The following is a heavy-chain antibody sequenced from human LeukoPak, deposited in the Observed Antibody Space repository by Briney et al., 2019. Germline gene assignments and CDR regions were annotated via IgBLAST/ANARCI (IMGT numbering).Heavy chain of an antibody. CDR2: IYYSGST. V-gene: IGHV4-30-4*01. D-gene: IGHD4-23*01. CDR3: ARYYGGNSPGYPLFDY. Sequence: SQTLSLTCTVSGGSISSGDYYWSWIRQPPGKGLEWIGYIYYSGSTYYNPSLKSRVTISVDTSKNQFSLKLSSVTAADTAVYYCARYYGGNSPGYPLFDYWGQGTLVTVSS. J-gene: IGHJ4*02. CDR1: GGSISSGDYY.